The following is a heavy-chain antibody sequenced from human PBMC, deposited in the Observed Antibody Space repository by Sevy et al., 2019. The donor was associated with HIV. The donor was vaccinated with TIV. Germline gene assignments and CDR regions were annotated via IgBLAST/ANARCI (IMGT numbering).Heavy chain of an antibody. CDR2: IYYSGST. CDR1: GGSISSGGYY. D-gene: IGHD2-15*01. CDR3: ARVSYCSGGSCYYFDY. Sequence: SETLSLTCTVSGGSISSGGYYWSWIRQHPGKGLEWIGYIYYSGSTYYNPSLKSRVTISVYTSKNQFSLKLSSVTAADTAVYYCARVSYCSGGSCYYFDYWGQGTLVTVSS. J-gene: IGHJ4*02. V-gene: IGHV4-31*03.